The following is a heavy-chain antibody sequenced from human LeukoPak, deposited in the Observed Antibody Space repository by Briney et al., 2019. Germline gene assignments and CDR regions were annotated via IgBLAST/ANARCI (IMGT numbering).Heavy chain of an antibody. Sequence: GSLRLPCAASGFTFSSYWMHWVRQAPGKGLVWVSRINSDGSSTSYADSVKGRFTISRDNAKNSQYLQMNTMRVEDTAVYYCATGEGHGMDVWGQGTTVTVSS. V-gene: IGHV3-74*01. CDR3: ATGEGHGMDV. CDR1: GFTFSSYW. D-gene: IGHD4-17*01. J-gene: IGHJ6*02. CDR2: INSDGSST.